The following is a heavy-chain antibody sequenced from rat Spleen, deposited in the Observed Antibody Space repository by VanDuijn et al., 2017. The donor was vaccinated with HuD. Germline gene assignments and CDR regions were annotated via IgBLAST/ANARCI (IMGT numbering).Heavy chain of an antibody. D-gene: IGHD1-6*01. Sequence: EVQLAETGGGLVQPGRSLKLSCVASGFTFSRYWMYWVRQTPTKGLEWVASISTGGGNTYYRDSVKGRFTISRDNAKSTLYLQMDSLRSEDTATYYCTTEGVYYGLLLRGYFDYWGQGVMVTVSS. CDR3: TTEGVYYGLLLRGYFDY. J-gene: IGHJ2*01. V-gene: IGHV5-27*01. CDR1: GFTFSRYW. CDR2: ISTGGGNT.